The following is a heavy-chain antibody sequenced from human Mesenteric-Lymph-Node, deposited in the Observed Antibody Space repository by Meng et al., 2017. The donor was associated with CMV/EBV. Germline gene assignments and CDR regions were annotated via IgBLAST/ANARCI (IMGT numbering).Heavy chain of an antibody. CDR3: ARVNYDILTGYYKGYYFDY. Sequence: SETLSLTCTVSGGSISSYYWSWIRQPPGKGLEWIGYIYYSGSTSYNPSLKSRVTISVDTSKNQFSLKLSSVTAADTAVYYCARVNYDILTGYYKGYYFDYWGQGTLVTVSS. J-gene: IGHJ4*02. D-gene: IGHD3-9*01. CDR1: GGSISSYY. V-gene: IGHV4-59*01. CDR2: IYYSGST.